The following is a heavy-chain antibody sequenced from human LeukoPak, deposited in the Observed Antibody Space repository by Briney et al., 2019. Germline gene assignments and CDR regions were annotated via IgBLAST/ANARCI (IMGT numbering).Heavy chain of an antibody. CDR2: IYHSGST. CDR3: ARQFRQLPTYWFDP. V-gene: IGHV4-59*08. J-gene: IGHJ5*02. D-gene: IGHD2-2*01. CDR1: GGSISSYY. Sequence: TLSLTCTVSGGSISSYYWSWIRQPPGKGLEWIGYIYHSGSTNYNPSLKSRVTISVDTSKNQFSLKLSSVTAADTAVYYCARQFRQLPTYWFDPWGQGTLVTVSS.